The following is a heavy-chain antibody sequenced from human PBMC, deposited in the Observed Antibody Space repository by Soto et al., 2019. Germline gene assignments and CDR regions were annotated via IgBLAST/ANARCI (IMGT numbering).Heavy chain of an antibody. J-gene: IGHJ6*02. CDR3: ARDKAGYSSSWSRMDV. D-gene: IGHD6-13*01. V-gene: IGHV1-69*13. Sequence: GASVKVSCKASGGTFSSYAISWVRQAPGQGLEWMGGIIPIFGTANYAQKFQGRVTITADESTSTAYMGLSSLRSEDTAVYYCARDKAGYSSSWSRMDVWGQGTTVTVSS. CDR1: GGTFSSYA. CDR2: IIPIFGTA.